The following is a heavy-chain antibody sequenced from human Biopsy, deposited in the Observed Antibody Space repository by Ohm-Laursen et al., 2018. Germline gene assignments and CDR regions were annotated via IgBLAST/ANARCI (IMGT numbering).Heavy chain of an antibody. CDR3: AKGQDLRGGAEYFQH. Sequence: ASVKVSCKTSGYNFISYSINWVRQAPGQGLEWTGWINPHSGTTKFAQDFQGRVTMTRDTSITTAYMELRRLRSDDTAVYYCAKGQDLRGGAEYFQHWGQGALVTVSS. V-gene: IGHV1-2*02. CDR1: GYNFISYS. CDR2: INPHSGTT. J-gene: IGHJ1*01. D-gene: IGHD2-15*01.